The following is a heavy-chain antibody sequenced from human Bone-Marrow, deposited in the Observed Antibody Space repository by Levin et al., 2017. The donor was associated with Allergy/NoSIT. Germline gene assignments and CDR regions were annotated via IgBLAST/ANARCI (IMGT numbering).Heavy chain of an antibody. V-gene: IGHV4-31*03. CDR1: GGSISSGGYY. J-gene: IGHJ4*02. D-gene: IGHD3-16*01. CDR2: IYYSGST. CDR3: AGDVRGGDYFDY. Sequence: PSETLSLTCTVSGGSISSGGYYWSWIRQHPGKGLEWIGYIYYSGSTYYNPSLKSRVTISVDTSKNQFSLKLSSVTAADTAVYYCAGDVRGGDYFDYWGQGTLVTVSS.